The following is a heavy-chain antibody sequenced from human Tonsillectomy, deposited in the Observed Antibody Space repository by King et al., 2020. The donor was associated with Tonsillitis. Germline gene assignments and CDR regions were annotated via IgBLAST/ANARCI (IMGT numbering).Heavy chain of an antibody. CDR1: GFTFSSYE. CDR2: ISTSGSII. D-gene: IGHD6-19*01. J-gene: IGHJ4*02. CDR3: ARVPASGWYADY. V-gene: IGHV3-48*03. Sequence: VQLVESGGGFIQPGGSLRLSCAASGFTFSSYEMNWVRQAPGKGLEWVSYISTSGSIIYYADSVKGRFTISRDNAKSSLYLQMNSLRVEDTAVYYCARVPASGWYADYWGQGTLVTVSS.